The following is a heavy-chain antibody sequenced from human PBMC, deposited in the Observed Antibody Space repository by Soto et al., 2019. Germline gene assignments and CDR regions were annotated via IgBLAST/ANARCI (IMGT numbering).Heavy chain of an antibody. D-gene: IGHD3-10*01. V-gene: IGHV1-2*06. Sequence: QVQLVQSGAEVKKPGASVKVSCKASGYTFTGYYMHWVRQAPGQGLEWVGRINPNSGGTNYAQKFQGRVTMTRDTYISTAYVELSRLRSDDTAVYYCARLGTYYYGSGRRGMDVWGQGTTVTVSS. CDR2: INPNSGGT. J-gene: IGHJ6*02. CDR1: GYTFTGYY. CDR3: ARLGTYYYGSGRRGMDV.